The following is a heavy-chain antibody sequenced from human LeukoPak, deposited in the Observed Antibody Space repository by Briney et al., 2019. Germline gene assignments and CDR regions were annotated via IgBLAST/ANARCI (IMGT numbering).Heavy chain of an antibody. J-gene: IGHJ4*02. V-gene: IGHV1-2*02. CDR1: GYTFTGYY. Sequence: ASVKVSCKASGYTFTGYYMHWVRQAPGQGLEWMGWINPNSGGTNYAQKFQGRVTMTRDTSISTAYMELSSLRSDDTALYYCARETLAGKDYWGQGTLVTVSS. CDR3: ARETLAGKDY. CDR2: INPNSGGT. D-gene: IGHD6-19*01.